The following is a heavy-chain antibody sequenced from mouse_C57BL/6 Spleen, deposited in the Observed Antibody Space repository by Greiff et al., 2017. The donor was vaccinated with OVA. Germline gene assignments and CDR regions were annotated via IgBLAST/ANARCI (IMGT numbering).Heavy chain of an antibody. Sequence: VQLQQPGAELVKPGASVKVSCKASGYTFTSYWMHWVKQRPGQGLEWIGRMHPSDSDTNYNQKFKGKATLTVDKSSSTAYMQLSSLTSEDSAVYYCAIHYYGSSFLFAYWGQGTLVTVSA. V-gene: IGHV1-74*01. CDR3: AIHYYGSSFLFAY. D-gene: IGHD1-1*01. J-gene: IGHJ3*01. CDR1: GYTFTSYW. CDR2: MHPSDSDT.